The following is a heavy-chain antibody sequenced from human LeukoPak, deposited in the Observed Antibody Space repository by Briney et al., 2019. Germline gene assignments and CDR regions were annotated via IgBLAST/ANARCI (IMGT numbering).Heavy chain of an antibody. V-gene: IGHV3-30*18. J-gene: IGHJ4*02. CDR3: AKGYYDRSNLFDY. Sequence: GESLKISCAASGFTFTSYGMHWVRQAPGKGLEWVAVISSDGSNKHYADSVKGRFTISRDNSKNTLYLQMNSLRAEDTAVYYCAKGYYDRSNLFDYWGQGTLVTVSS. CDR1: GFTFTSYG. CDR2: ISSDGSNK. D-gene: IGHD3-22*01.